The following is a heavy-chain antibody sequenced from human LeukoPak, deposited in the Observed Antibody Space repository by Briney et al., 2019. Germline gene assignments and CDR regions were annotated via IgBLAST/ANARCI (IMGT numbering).Heavy chain of an antibody. CDR3: AREAKVGGALQY. D-gene: IGHD1-26*01. V-gene: IGHV3-74*01. CDR2: INTDGGFT. J-gene: IGHJ4*02. Sequence: GGSLRLSCAASGFIFSDYWMHSVRQAPGKGLVWVSRINTDGGFTRYADSVQGRFIISRDTAKNTLFLQMNSLRAEDTAVYYCAREAKVGGALQYWGQGILVTVSS. CDR1: GFIFSDYW.